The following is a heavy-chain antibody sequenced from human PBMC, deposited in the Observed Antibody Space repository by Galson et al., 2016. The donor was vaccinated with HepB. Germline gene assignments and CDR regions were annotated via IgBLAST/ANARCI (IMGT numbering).Heavy chain of an antibody. D-gene: IGHD6-19*01. J-gene: IGHJ4*02. CDR3: ARLGGSGWTSDF. Sequence: SLRLSCAASGFNFSDYGMHWVRQAPGKGLEWVATIKGDGSEKRYVDSVKGRFTLSRGNAESSLFLQMDSLRAEDTAVYYCARLGGSGWTSDFWGQGTLVTVSS. V-gene: IGHV3-7*01. CDR2: IKGDGSEK. CDR1: GFNFSDYG.